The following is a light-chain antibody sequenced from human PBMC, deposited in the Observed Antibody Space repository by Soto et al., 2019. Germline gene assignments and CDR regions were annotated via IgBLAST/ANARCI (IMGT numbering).Light chain of an antibody. Sequence: QSVLTQPPSASGTPGQRVTISCSGGTSSIGRNYVYWYQQLPGTVPKLVIYRNNQRPSGVPDRFSGSKSGTSASLAIRGLRSEDEADYYCAAWDDSLSGLYVFGTGTKLTVL. V-gene: IGLV1-47*01. CDR3: AAWDDSLSGLYV. CDR2: RNN. J-gene: IGLJ1*01. CDR1: TSSIGRNY.